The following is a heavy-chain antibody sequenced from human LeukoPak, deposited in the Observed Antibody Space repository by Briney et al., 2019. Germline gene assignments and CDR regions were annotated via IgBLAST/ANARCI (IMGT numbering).Heavy chain of an antibody. CDR2: IIPIFGTA. J-gene: IGHJ4*02. V-gene: IGHV1-69*05. CDR1: GGTFSSYA. CDR3: ARGDSDYVWGSYLFFDY. D-gene: IGHD3-16*02. Sequence: SVKVSCKATGGTFSSYAISWVRQAPGQGLEWMGGIIPIFGTANHAQKFQGRVTITTDESTSTAYMELSSLRSEDTAVYYCARGDSDYVWGSYLFFDYWGQGTLVTVSS.